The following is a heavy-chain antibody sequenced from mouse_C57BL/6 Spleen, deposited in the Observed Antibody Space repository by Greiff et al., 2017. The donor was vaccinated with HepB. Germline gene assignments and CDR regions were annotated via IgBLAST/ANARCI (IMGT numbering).Heavy chain of an antibody. Sequence: VQLQESGAELVRPGTSVKVSCKASGYAFTNYLIEWVKQRPGQGLEWIGVINPGSGGTNYNEKFKGKATLTADKSSSTAYMQLSSLTSEDSAVYFCARGYRGSRGDYWGQGTTLTVSS. V-gene: IGHV1-54*01. CDR2: INPGSGGT. D-gene: IGHD1-1*01. CDR1: GYAFTNYL. J-gene: IGHJ2*01. CDR3: ARGYRGSRGDY.